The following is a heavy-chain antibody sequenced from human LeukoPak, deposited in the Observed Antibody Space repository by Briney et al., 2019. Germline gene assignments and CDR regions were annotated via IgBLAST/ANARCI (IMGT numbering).Heavy chain of an antibody. CDR1: GGSIGNFY. J-gene: IGHJ6*03. CDR3: ARDRKYYYHMDV. Sequence: SETLSLTCTVSGGSIGNFYWNWIRQPAGKGLEWIGRIFTTGSTYYNPSLKTRVTISVDTSKNQFSLNLTSLTAADTAVYYCARDRKYYYHMDVWGKGTTVTVSS. V-gene: IGHV4-4*07. D-gene: IGHD1-14*01. CDR2: IFTTGST.